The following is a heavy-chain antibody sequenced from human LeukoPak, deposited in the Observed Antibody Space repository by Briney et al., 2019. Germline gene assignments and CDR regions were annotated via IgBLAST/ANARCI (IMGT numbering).Heavy chain of an antibody. J-gene: IGHJ5*02. CDR2: MNPNSGNT. Sequence: ASVKVSCKASGYTFTSYDINWVRQATGQGLEWMGWMNPNSGNTGYAQKFQGRVTMTRDTSTSTVYMELSSLRSEDTAVYYCARVFPMVRGVVRYNWFDPWGQGTLVTVSS. V-gene: IGHV1-8*01. CDR1: GYTFTSYD. D-gene: IGHD3-10*01. CDR3: ARVFPMVRGVVRYNWFDP.